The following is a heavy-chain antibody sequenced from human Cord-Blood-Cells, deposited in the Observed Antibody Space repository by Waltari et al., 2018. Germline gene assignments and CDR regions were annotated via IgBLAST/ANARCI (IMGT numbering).Heavy chain of an antibody. Sequence: QVQLQESGPGLVKPSGTLSLTCAVSGGSISSSNWWSWVRQPPGKGLGWIGEIYHSGSTNYNPPRKSRVTRSVDKSKNQFSLKLSSVTAADTAVYYCARVRYCSSTSCHNYFDYWGQGTLVTVSS. J-gene: IGHJ4*02. CDR3: ARVRYCSSTSCHNYFDY. V-gene: IGHV4-4*02. CDR2: IYHSGST. D-gene: IGHD2-2*02. CDR1: GGSISSSNW.